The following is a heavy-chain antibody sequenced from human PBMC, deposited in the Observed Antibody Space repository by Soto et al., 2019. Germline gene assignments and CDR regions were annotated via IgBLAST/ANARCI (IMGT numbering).Heavy chain of an antibody. V-gene: IGHV4-4*02. CDR2: IYHSGAT. CDR3: ARDAAASRYYGMDV. CDR1: GASTSSENW. D-gene: IGHD2-15*01. J-gene: IGHJ6*02. Sequence: QVQLQESGPALVKPSGTLSLACTVSGASTSSENWWSWVRQSPGKGLDWIGAIYHSGATHYSPSLKSLVTISFDKSNTQFFPKLESLTAADSVVYYCARDAAASRYYGMDVWGQGTKVTVSS.